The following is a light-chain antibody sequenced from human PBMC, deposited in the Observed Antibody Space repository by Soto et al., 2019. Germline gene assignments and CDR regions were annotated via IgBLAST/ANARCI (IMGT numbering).Light chain of an antibody. CDR2: AAS. J-gene: IGKJ1*01. CDR3: LQHNRYPWT. Sequence: DIQMTQSPSAMSASVGDRVTITLRASQDISNFLAWFQQKPGKVPQRLIYAASSLQSGVPSRFSGSGSGTEFTLTISSLQPEDFATYYCLQHNRYPWTFGQGTKVDIK. V-gene: IGKV1-17*03. CDR1: QDISNF.